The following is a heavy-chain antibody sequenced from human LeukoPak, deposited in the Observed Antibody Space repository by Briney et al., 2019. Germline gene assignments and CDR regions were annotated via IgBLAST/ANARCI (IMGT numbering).Heavy chain of an antibody. V-gene: IGHV3-73*01. J-gene: IGHJ4*02. Sequence: GGSLRLPCAASGFPFSGSAVHWVRQASGKGLEWVGRIRSKAYTYATAYAASMKGRFAISRDNSKNTLYLQMNSLRAEDTAVYYCAREYYYDPSFDYWGQGTLVTVSS. CDR1: GFPFSGSA. D-gene: IGHD3-22*01. CDR3: AREYYYDPSFDY. CDR2: IRSKAYTYAT.